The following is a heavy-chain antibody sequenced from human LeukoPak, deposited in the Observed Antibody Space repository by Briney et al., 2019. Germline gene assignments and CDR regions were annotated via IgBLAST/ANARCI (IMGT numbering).Heavy chain of an antibody. D-gene: IGHD1-26*01. Sequence: PSETLSLTCTVSGDSISSYYWSWIRQPAGKGLEWIGRIHPSGSTNYNPSLKSRVTLSVDASKNQFSLKLSSVTAADTAVYYCARVSIVGATTYLYYFDYWGQGTLVTVSS. CDR3: ARVSIVGATTYLYYFDY. CDR2: IHPSGST. J-gene: IGHJ4*02. V-gene: IGHV4-4*07. CDR1: GDSISSYY.